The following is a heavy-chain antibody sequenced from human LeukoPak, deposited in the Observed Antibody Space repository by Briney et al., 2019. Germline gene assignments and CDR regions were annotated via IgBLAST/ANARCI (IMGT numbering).Heavy chain of an antibody. D-gene: IGHD6-13*01. V-gene: IGHV1-2*02. Sequence: ASVTVSCKASGYSFTGYYMHWVRQAPGQGLEWMALINPNSGDTNYAQKFQGRVSVTRDSSISTAYMELSSLRSDDTAVYFCTREYSSSSFDSWGQGTLVTVSS. CDR1: GYSFTGYY. CDR2: INPNSGDT. J-gene: IGHJ4*02. CDR3: TREYSSSSFDS.